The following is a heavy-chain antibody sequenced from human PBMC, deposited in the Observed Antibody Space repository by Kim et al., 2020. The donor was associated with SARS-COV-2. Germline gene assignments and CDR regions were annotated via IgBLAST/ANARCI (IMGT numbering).Heavy chain of an antibody. J-gene: IGHJ4*02. V-gene: IGHV3-23*01. D-gene: IGHD6-19*01. CDR3: AKVRFSGAVADY. Sequence: YYADSVQGRFTISRDNSKNTLYLQMNSLRAEDTAVYYCAKVRFSGAVADYWGQGTLVTVSS.